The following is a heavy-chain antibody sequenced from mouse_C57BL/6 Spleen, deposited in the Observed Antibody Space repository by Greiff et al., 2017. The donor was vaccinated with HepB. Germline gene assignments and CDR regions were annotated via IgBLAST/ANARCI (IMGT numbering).Heavy chain of an antibody. V-gene: IGHV1-55*01. Sequence: QVQLKQSGAELVKPGASVKMSCKASGYTFTSYWITWVKQRPGQGLEWIGDIYPGSGSTNYNEKFKSKATLTVDTSSSTAYMQLSSLTSEDSAVYYCATYGNSHYYAMDYWGQGTSVTVSS. J-gene: IGHJ4*01. CDR1: GYTFTSYW. CDR3: ATYGNSHYYAMDY. CDR2: IYPGSGST. D-gene: IGHD2-10*02.